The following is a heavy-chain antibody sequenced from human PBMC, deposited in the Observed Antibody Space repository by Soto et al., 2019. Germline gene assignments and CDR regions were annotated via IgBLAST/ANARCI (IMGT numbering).Heavy chain of an antibody. J-gene: IGHJ6*03. V-gene: IGHV3-23*01. CDR3: RHSSSSRPDYSYNKDV. CDR2: ISGSGGST. D-gene: IGHD6-6*01. Sequence: EVQLLDSGGGLVQPGGSLRLSCAASGFTFSSYAMSWVRQAPGKGLGWVSAISGSGGSTYYADSVKGRFTISRDNSKNTLYLQMNSLRAEDTAVYYCRHSSSSRPDYSYNKDVWGQGTTVTVSS. CDR1: GFTFSSYA.